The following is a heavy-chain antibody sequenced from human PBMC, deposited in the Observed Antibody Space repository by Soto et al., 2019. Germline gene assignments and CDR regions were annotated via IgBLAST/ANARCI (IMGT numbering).Heavy chain of an antibody. CDR3: AGGRIVVAGSSAYYSMEV. CDR1: GGNPSNSA. D-gene: IGHD6-19*01. CDR2: IIPVFGII. J-gene: IGHJ6*02. Sequence: QVHLLLQSGAEVKKPGSSVKVACKASGGNPSNSAISWVRQAPGQGLEWMGGIIPVFGIISHAQNFQGRVTISADESTSTAYMELSSLRSEDTAVYFCAGGRIVVAGSSAYYSMEVWGQGTTVTVSS. V-gene: IGHV1-69*01.